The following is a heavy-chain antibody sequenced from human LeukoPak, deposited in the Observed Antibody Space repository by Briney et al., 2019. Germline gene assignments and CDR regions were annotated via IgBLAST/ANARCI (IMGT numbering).Heavy chain of an antibody. Sequence: SSTLSLTCTFTGGSISRYFCRWIRHPPRKRLERIGHIYDSGSTNYNPSLKSRVTISVDTCKDQFSLQLSSVTAAGTAVYYCARHKRRDGYRSGYFDYWGQGTLVTVSS. CDR3: ARHKRRDGYRSGYFDY. CDR1: GGSISRYF. J-gene: IGHJ4*02. V-gene: IGHV4-59*01. D-gene: IGHD5-24*01. CDR2: IYDSGST.